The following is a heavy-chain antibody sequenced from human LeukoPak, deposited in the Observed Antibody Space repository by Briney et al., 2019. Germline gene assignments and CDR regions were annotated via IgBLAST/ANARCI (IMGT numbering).Heavy chain of an antibody. Sequence: SETLSLTCTVSGGSVSSGSYYWSWIRQPPGKGLEWIGYIYYSGSTNYNPSLKSRVTISVDTSKNQFSLKLSSVTAADTAVYYCARAAAGYDPWGQGTLVTVSS. J-gene: IGHJ5*02. CDR2: IYYSGST. D-gene: IGHD6-13*01. V-gene: IGHV4-61*01. CDR3: ARAAAGYDP. CDR1: GGSVSSGSYY.